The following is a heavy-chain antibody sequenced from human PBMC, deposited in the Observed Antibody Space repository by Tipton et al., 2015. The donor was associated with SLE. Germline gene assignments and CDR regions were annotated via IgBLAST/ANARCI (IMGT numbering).Heavy chain of an antibody. CDR3: ARVESTGYGNYRFES. CDR2: INQDGSEK. D-gene: IGHD5-18*01. Sequence: SLRLSCAASGFTFSYHWMTWVRQAPGKGLEWVANINQDGSEKYHVDSVKGRFTISRDNAKTSLYLQMNSLRAEDTAVYYCARVESTGYGNYRFESWGQGTLVTVSS. CDR1: GFTFSYHW. V-gene: IGHV3-7*01. J-gene: IGHJ5*01.